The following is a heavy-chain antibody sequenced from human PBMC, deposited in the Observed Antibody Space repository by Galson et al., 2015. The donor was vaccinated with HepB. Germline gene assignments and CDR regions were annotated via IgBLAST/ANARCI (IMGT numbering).Heavy chain of an antibody. D-gene: IGHD3-10*01. V-gene: IGHV1-18*01. CDR1: GYTFTSYG. Sequence: SVKVSCKASGYTFTSYGISWVRQAPGQGLEWMGWISAYNGNTNYAQKLQGRVTMTTDTSTSTAYMELRSLRSDDTAVYYCAREARGVNTDDAFDIWGQGTMVTVSS. J-gene: IGHJ3*02. CDR2: ISAYNGNT. CDR3: AREARGVNTDDAFDI.